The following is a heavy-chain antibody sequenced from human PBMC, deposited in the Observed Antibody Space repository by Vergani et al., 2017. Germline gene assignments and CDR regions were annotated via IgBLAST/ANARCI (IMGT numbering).Heavy chain of an antibody. CDR3: ARDLMAYYYDSSGSTLYWYFDL. V-gene: IGHV4-61*02. Sequence: QVQLQESGPGLVKPSQTLSLTCTVSGGSISSGSYYWSWIRQPAGKGLEWIGRIYTSGITNYNPSLKSRVTISVDTSKNQFSLKLSSVTAADTAVYYCARDLMAYYYDSSGSTLYWYFDLWGRGTLVTVSS. J-gene: IGHJ2*01. CDR1: GGSISSGSYY. CDR2: IYTSGIT. D-gene: IGHD3-22*01.